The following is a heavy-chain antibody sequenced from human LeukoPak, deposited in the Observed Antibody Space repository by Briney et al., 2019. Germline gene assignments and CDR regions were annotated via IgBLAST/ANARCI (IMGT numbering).Heavy chain of an antibody. J-gene: IGHJ1*01. Sequence: PETLSLTCAVSGDSISSNNWRSWVRQPPGKGREDSGEIYQSGSTNYNPSLKSRATISVDKSKNQSSMKLSSVTVADRAVYYCARQEGRQPPFEYYQHWGQGTLVTVSS. CDR3: ARQEGRQPPFEYYQH. CDR2: IYQSGST. V-gene: IGHV4-4*03. CDR1: GDSISSNNW. D-gene: IGHD6-13*01.